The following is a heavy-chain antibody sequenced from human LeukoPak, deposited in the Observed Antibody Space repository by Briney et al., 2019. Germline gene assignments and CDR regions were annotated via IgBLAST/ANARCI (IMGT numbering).Heavy chain of an antibody. CDR1: GYTFTSYD. J-gene: IGHJ5*02. V-gene: IGHV1-8*01. Sequence: ASVKVPCKASGYTFTSYDLNWVRQAAGQGLEWLGWMSPNTGKTGYAQKFQGRVTMTRDTSIDTAYMELSSLSSEDTAIYYCARDYGGNSGWFDPWGQGTLVTVSS. D-gene: IGHD4-23*01. CDR3: ARDYGGNSGWFDP. CDR2: MSPNTGKT.